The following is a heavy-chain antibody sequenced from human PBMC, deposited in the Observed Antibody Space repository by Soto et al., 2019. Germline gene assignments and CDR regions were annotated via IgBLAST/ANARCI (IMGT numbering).Heavy chain of an antibody. CDR2: ISSSSSTI. D-gene: IGHD3-9*01. CDR1: GFTFSSYS. Sequence: PGGSLRLSCAASGFTFSSYSMNWVRQAPGRGLEWVSYISSSSSTIYYADSVKGRFTISRDNAKNSLYLQMNSLRAEDTAVYYCARDLMDYDILTGYYISNPFDYWGQGTLVTVSS. J-gene: IGHJ4*02. CDR3: ARDLMDYDILTGYYISNPFDY. V-gene: IGHV3-48*01.